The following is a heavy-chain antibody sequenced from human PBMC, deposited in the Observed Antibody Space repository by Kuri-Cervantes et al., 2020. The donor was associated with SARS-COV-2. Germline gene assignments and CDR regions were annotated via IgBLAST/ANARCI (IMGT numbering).Heavy chain of an antibody. CDR1: GGSVSSGSYY. CDR3: ARGDIVVVPAARYNWFDP. Sequence: GSLRLSCTVSGGSVSSGSYYWSWIRQPPGKGLEWIGYIYYRGSTRYNPSLKSRVTISVDTSKNQFSLKLSSVTAADTAVYYCARGDIVVVPAARYNWFDPWGQGTLVTVSS. J-gene: IGHJ5*02. D-gene: IGHD2-2*01. CDR2: IYYRGST. V-gene: IGHV4-61*01.